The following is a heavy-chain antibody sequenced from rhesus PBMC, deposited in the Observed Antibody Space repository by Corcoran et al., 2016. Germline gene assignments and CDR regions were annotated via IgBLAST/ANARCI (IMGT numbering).Heavy chain of an antibody. V-gene: IGHV4S11*01. CDR1: GGSISSNY. CDR2: IQGTGSST. Sequence: QVQLQESGPGLVKPLETLSLTCAVSGGSISSNYWSWIRQAPGKGLEWMGYIQGTGSSTNRTPSLKSRVTLAVDTSKNQLSLKLSSVTAADTAVYFCARLQDSGLFNSLDVWGRGVLVTVSS. J-gene: IGHJ5-2*02. CDR3: ARLQDSGLFNSLDV. D-gene: IGHD3-28*01.